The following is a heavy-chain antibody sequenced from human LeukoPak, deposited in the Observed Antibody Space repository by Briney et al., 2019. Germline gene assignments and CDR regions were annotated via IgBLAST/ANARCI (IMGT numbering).Heavy chain of an antibody. Sequence: GGSLRLSCAASGFSFSSYSMNWVRQAPGKGLEWVAVISYDGSNKYYADSVKGRFTISRDNSKNTLYLQMNSLRAEDTAVYYCAKVFAATDFDYWGRGTLVTVSS. D-gene: IGHD6-25*01. V-gene: IGHV3-30*18. J-gene: IGHJ4*02. CDR2: ISYDGSNK. CDR3: AKVFAATDFDY. CDR1: GFSFSSYS.